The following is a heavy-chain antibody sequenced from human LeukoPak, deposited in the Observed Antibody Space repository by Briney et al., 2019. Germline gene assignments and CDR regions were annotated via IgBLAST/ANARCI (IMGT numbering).Heavy chain of an antibody. D-gene: IGHD2-15*01. V-gene: IGHV4-4*07. J-gene: IGHJ3*02. CDR2: KYARGSS. CDR1: GGSISNYY. Sequence: SETLSLTCTVSGGSISNYYWSWIRQPAGKGLEWIGRKYARGSSNYNPPVQSRVTMSVDTSKNQFSLKLRSVTPADTAVYYCARGRYCSADICTGGDSFDIWGQGTMVSVSP. CDR3: ARGRYCSADICTGGDSFDI.